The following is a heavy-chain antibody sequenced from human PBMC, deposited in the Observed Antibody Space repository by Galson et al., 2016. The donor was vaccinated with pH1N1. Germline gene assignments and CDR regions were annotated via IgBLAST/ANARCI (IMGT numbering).Heavy chain of an antibody. V-gene: IGHV1-69*06. CDR1: GDSLSHYA. Sequence: SVKVSCKASGDSLSHYAVSWVRQAPGQGLEWMGLIVPMFGTSNYARNFQGRVSMTAGKSTSTVYLEVRSLTSEDTAAYYGARVSPRDKNMVPPWGQGTLVTVSS. CDR2: IVPMFGTS. D-gene: IGHD3-10*01. CDR3: ARVSPRDKNMVPP. J-gene: IGHJ5*02.